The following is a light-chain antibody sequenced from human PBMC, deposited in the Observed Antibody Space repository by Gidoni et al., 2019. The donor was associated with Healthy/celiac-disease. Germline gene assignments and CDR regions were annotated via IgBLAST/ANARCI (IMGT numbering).Light chain of an antibody. CDR1: QSVSSSY. CDR3: QQYGSSPKMYT. J-gene: IGKJ2*01. CDR2: GAS. V-gene: IGKV3-20*01. Sequence: PGTLSLSPGESATLSCRASQSVSSSYLAWYQQKPGQAPRLLIYGASSRATGIPDRFSGSGSGTDFTLTISRLEPEDFAVYYCQQYGSSPKMYTFGQGTKLEIK.